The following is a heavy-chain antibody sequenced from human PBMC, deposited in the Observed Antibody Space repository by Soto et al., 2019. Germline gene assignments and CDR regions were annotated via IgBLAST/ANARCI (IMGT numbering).Heavy chain of an antibody. D-gene: IGHD1-26*01. J-gene: IGHJ1*01. CDR2: ISSSGSTI. Sequence: PGGSLRLSCAASVFTFSSYEMKLVRQSPGKGLEWVSYISSSGSTIYYADSVKGRFTTSRDNAKNSLYLQMKSLRAEDAAVYYCARDLRGYFQHWGQGTMVTVSS. V-gene: IGHV3-48*03. CDR3: ARDLRGYFQH. CDR1: VFTFSSYE.